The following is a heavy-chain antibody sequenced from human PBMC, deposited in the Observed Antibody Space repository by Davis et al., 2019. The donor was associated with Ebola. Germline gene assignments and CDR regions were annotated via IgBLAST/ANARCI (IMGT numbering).Heavy chain of an antibody. CDR3: AKGGSGWPSDYSYGLGV. Sequence: GESLKISCAASGFTFSSYAMTWARQVPGKGLEWVSAITSSGGSTYYGDSVKGRFPISRDNSKNTLYLPMNSLRVDDTAVYYCAKGGSGWPSDYSYGLGVWGKGTTVTVSS. J-gene: IGHJ6*04. CDR1: GFTFSSYA. V-gene: IGHV3-23*01. CDR2: ITSSGGST. D-gene: IGHD6-19*01.